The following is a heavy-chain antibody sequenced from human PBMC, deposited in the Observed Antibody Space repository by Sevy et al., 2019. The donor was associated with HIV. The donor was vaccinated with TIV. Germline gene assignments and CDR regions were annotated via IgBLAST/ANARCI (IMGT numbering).Heavy chain of an antibody. CDR1: GGSISSSSYY. V-gene: IGHV4-39*01. CDR2: IYYSGST. J-gene: IGHJ4*02. D-gene: IGHD1-26*01. CDR3: ARHGPHIVGATRKYYFDY. Sequence: SETLSLTCTVSGGSISSSSYYWGWIRQPPGKGLEWIGSIYYSGSTYYNPSLKSRVTISVDTSKNQFSLKLSSVTAADTAVYYCARHGPHIVGATRKYYFDYWGQGTLVTASS.